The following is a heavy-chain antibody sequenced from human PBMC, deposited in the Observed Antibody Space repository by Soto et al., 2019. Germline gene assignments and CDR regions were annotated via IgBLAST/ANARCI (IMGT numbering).Heavy chain of an antibody. CDR3: ARGLLVGATDFDY. CDR2: INPSGGST. Sequence: ASVKVSCKASGYTFTGYYMHWVRQAPGQGLEWMGIINPSGGSTSHAQKFQGRVTMTRDTSTSTFYMELSSLRSEDTAVYYCARGLLVGATDFDYWGQGTLVTVSS. J-gene: IGHJ4*02. V-gene: IGHV1-46*01. D-gene: IGHD1-26*01. CDR1: GYTFTGYY.